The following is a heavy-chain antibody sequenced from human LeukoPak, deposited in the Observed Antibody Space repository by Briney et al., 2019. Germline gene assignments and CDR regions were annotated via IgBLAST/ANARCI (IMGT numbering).Heavy chain of an antibody. Sequence: GGSLRLSCAASGFTFSSCEMNWVRQAPGKVLEWVSYISSSGSTRYYADSVKGRFTISRDDAKNSLYLQMNSLRAEDTAVYYCTRNGFSSGLDYWGQGTLVTVSS. CDR1: GFTFSSCE. CDR3: TRNGFSSGLDY. V-gene: IGHV3-48*03. CDR2: ISSSGSTR. J-gene: IGHJ4*02. D-gene: IGHD6-19*01.